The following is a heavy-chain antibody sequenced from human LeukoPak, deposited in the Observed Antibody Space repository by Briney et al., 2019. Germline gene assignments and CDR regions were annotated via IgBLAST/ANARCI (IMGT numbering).Heavy chain of an antibody. V-gene: IGHV4-59*12. CDR3: ARGYVRVVTAIDGFDY. Sequence: SETLSLTCTVPGGSISSYYWSWIRQPPGKGLEWIGYIYYSGSTNYNPSLKSRVTISVDTSKNQFSLKLSSVTAADTAVYYCARGYVRVVTAIDGFDYWGQGTLVTVSS. D-gene: IGHD2-21*02. CDR2: IYYSGST. CDR1: GGSISSYY. J-gene: IGHJ4*02.